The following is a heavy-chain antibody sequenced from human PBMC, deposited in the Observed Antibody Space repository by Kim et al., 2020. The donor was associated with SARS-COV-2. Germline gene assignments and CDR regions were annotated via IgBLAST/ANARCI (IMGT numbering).Heavy chain of an antibody. Sequence: ASVKVSCKASGYTFTSYDINWVRQATGQGLEWMGWMNPNSGNTGYAQKFQGRVTMTRNTSISTAYMELSSLRSEDTAVYYCARGPYYDILTGYYGIDYWGQGTLVTVSS. D-gene: IGHD3-9*01. J-gene: IGHJ4*02. CDR1: GYTFTSYD. CDR2: MNPNSGNT. CDR3: ARGPYYDILTGYYGIDY. V-gene: IGHV1-8*01.